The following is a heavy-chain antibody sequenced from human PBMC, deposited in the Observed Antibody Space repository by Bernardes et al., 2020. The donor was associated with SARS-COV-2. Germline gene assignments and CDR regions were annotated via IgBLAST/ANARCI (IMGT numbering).Heavy chain of an antibody. D-gene: IGHD3-22*01. J-gene: IGHJ5*01. V-gene: IGHV3-23*01. CDR1: GFTFGSRA. Sequence: GGSLRLSCVVSGFTFGSRAMSWLRRAPGRGLEWVSSISGGAEMTYYADSVKGRFTISRDNSKNTLYLQMDSLATEDTAIYSCSKDAYHVYYDSAGYFDFWGRGTPVTVSS. CDR3: SKDAYHVYYDSAGYFDF. CDR2: ISGGAEMT.